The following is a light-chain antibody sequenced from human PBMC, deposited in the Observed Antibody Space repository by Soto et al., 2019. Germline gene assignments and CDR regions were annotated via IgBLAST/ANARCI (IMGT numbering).Light chain of an antibody. Sequence: EIVMTQSPATLSVSPGERATLSCRTSQSVSSNLAWYQQKPGQAPRLVIYDASTRATGIPARFSGSGSGTEFTLTISSLQSEDFAVYYCQQYDSWPPLTFGGGPKLEIK. CDR2: DAS. J-gene: IGKJ4*01. CDR3: QQYDSWPPLT. V-gene: IGKV3-15*01. CDR1: QSVSSN.